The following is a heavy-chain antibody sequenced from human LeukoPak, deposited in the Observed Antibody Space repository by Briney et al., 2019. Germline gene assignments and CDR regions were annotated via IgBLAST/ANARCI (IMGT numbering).Heavy chain of an antibody. V-gene: IGHV4-4*07. J-gene: IGHJ3*02. CDR1: GGSINSYY. CDR2: NYSSGGT. Sequence: SETLSLTCTVSGGSINSYYWSWIRQPAGKRMEWIGRNYSSGGTTYNPSLESRVTMSVDTSKSQFSLELSSVTAADTALYYCARDPSSGWAGAFDIWGQGTMVTVSS. CDR3: ARDPSSGWAGAFDI. D-gene: IGHD6-19*01.